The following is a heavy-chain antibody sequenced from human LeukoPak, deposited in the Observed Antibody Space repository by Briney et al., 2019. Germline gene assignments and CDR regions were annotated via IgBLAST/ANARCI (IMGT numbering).Heavy chain of an antibody. D-gene: IGHD3-22*01. J-gene: IGHJ4*02. Sequence: GGSLRLSCAASGFTFSSYTMHWVRQAPGKGLEYVSAISSNGGSTYYAISVKGRFTISRDNSKNTLYLQMGSLRAEDMAVYYCARWRHSSGYYYDDWGQGTLVTVSS. CDR2: ISSNGGST. CDR1: GFTFSSYT. CDR3: ARWRHSSGYYYDD. V-gene: IGHV3-64*01.